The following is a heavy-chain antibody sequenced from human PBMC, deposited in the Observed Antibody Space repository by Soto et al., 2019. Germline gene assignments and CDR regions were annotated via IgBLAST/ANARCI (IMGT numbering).Heavy chain of an antibody. CDR2: IYYSGST. CDR1: GGSVSSGSYY. Sequence: SGTLSLTCTVSGGSVSSGSYYWSWIRQPPGKGLEWIGYIYYSGSTNYNPSLKSRVTISVDTSKNQFSLKLSSVTAADTAVYYCAAGGAARSDYWGQGTLVTVSS. CDR3: AAGGAARSDY. V-gene: IGHV4-61*01. D-gene: IGHD6-6*01. J-gene: IGHJ4*02.